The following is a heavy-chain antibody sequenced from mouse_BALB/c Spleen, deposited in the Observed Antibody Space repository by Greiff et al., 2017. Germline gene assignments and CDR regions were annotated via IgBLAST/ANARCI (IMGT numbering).Heavy chain of an antibody. D-gene: IGHD2-4*01. CDR1: GFTFSSYG. V-gene: IGHV5-17*02. J-gene: IGHJ2*01. Sequence: DVMLVESGGGLVQPGGSRKISCAASGFTFSSYGMHWVRQAPEKGLEWVAYISSGSSTIYYADTVKGRFTISRDNPKNTLFLQMTSLRSEDTAMYYCARSGKITLFDYWGQGTTLTVSS. CDR3: ARSGKITLFDY. CDR2: ISSGSSTI.